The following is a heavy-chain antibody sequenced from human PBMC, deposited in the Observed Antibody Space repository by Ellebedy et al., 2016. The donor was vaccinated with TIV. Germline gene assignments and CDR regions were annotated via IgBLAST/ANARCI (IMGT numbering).Heavy chain of an antibody. Sequence: GGSLRLSCAASGFTFRSYWMTWVRQAPGKGLEWVAKIRQEGDEIYYVESVKGRFTISRDNAKNSLFLQMNSLRVEDTAVYYCARRASYGDYAVQVNPWFDPWGQGTPVTVSS. V-gene: IGHV3-7*01. CDR3: ARRASYGDYAVQVNPWFDP. J-gene: IGHJ5*02. CDR2: IRQEGDEI. CDR1: GFTFRSYW. D-gene: IGHD4-17*01.